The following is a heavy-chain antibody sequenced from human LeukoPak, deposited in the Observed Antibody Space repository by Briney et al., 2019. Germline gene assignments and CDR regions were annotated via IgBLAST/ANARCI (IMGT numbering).Heavy chain of an antibody. CDR2: IYYSGTT. CDR1: GGSLSSYY. J-gene: IGHJ4*02. V-gene: IGHV4-59*01. CDR3: ARSGTLTGYLY. Sequence: RSETLSLTCTDSGGSLSSYYWTWIRQPPGKGLEWIGYIYYSGTTNYNPSLKSRVTMSVDTSKNQFSLKLNSVTAADTAVYYCARSGTLTGYLYWGQGALVTVSS. D-gene: IGHD3-9*01.